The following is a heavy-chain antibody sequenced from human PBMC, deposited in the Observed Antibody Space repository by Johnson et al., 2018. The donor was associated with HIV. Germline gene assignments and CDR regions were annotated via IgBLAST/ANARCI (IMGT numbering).Heavy chain of an antibody. Sequence: QVQLVESGGGVVQPGRSLRLSCAASGFTFSSYGMHWVRQAPGKGLEWVAGGWSDGSNKYYADSVKGRFTIFRDNSENTLFLQMNRLRAEDTAVYYCAKDRTNWGYDAFDIWGQGTMVTVSS. CDR1: GFTFSSYG. J-gene: IGHJ3*02. D-gene: IGHD3-16*01. CDR3: AKDRTNWGYDAFDI. CDR2: GWSDGSNK. V-gene: IGHV3-33*06.